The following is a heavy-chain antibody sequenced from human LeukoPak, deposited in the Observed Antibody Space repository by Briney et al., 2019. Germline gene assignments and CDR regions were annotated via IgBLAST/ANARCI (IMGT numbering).Heavy chain of an antibody. D-gene: IGHD3-10*01. CDR2: ISPTTAYI. CDR3: VSSLHGFSYGPGY. Sequence: WGSLRLSCATSGFNFSAYTMNWVRQAPGKGLDWVSSISPTTAYIHYADSMKGRFTISRDNARRSLYLQMNSLRVEDTAMYYCVSSLHGFSYGPGYWGQGTLVIVSS. J-gene: IGHJ4*02. CDR1: GFNFSAYT. V-gene: IGHV3-21*01.